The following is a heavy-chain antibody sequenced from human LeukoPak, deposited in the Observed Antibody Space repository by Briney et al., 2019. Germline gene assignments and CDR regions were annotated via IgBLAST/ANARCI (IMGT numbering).Heavy chain of an antibody. D-gene: IGHD6-13*01. CDR1: GGSISSYR. CDR2: IYYTGST. J-gene: IGHJ4*02. Sequence: SETLSLTCTVSGGSISSYRWTWIRQPPGKGLEWIGYIYYTGSTNYNSSLESRVTISVDTSKNQFSLKLSSVTAADTAVYYCAREGAAAGIVYFDYWGQGTLVTVSS. V-gene: IGHV4-59*01. CDR3: AREGAAAGIVYFDY.